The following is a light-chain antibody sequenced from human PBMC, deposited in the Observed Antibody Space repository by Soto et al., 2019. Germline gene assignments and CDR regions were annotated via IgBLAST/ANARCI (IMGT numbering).Light chain of an antibody. Sequence: DIQMTQSPSSLSASVGDRVTITCRASQSISSYLNWYQQKPGKAPKLLIYAASSLQSGVPSRFSGSGSGTDLTLTISSLQPEDFATYYCQQSYSNLLTFGGGTKV. CDR1: QSISSY. CDR3: QQSYSNLLT. J-gene: IGKJ4*01. V-gene: IGKV1-39*01. CDR2: AAS.